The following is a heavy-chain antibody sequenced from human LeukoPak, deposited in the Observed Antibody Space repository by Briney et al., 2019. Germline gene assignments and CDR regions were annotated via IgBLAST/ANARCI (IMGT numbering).Heavy chain of an antibody. Sequence: ASVKVSCKASGYTFTTYDITWVRQATGQGLEWMGWMNPNSGNTAYAQKFQGRVTITRNTSISTAYMELSSLRSDDTAVYYCAKAPYYYDSSGYLDYWGQGTLVTVSS. V-gene: IGHV1-8*03. CDR2: MNPNSGNT. CDR3: AKAPYYYDSSGYLDY. J-gene: IGHJ4*02. CDR1: GYTFTTYD. D-gene: IGHD3-22*01.